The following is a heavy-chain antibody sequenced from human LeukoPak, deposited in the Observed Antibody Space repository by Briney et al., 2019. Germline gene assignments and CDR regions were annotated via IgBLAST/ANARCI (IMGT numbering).Heavy chain of an antibody. V-gene: IGHV4-39*07. Sequence: SETLSLTCTVSGGSISSSSYYWGWIRQPPGKGLEWIGEINHNGSTNYSPSLKSRVTISVDTSKNQFSLKLSSVTAADTAVYYCARGGFIAVAGKGIDYWGQGTLVTVSS. D-gene: IGHD6-19*01. CDR1: GGSISSSSYY. J-gene: IGHJ4*02. CDR3: ARGGFIAVAGKGIDY. CDR2: INHNGST.